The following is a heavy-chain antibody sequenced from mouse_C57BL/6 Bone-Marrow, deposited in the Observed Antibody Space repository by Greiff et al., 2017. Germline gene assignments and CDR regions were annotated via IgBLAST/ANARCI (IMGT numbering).Heavy chain of an antibody. CDR1: GYTFTSYW. D-gene: IGHD1-1*01. J-gene: IGHJ4*01. CDR3: AIITTVVATNYYAMDY. Sequence: VQVVESGAELAKPGASVKLSCKASGYTFTSYWMHWVKQRPGQGLEWIGYINPSSGYTKYNQKFKDKATLTADKSSSTAYMQLSSLTYEDSAVYYCAIITTVVATNYYAMDYWGQGTSVTVSS. V-gene: IGHV1-7*01. CDR2: INPSSGYT.